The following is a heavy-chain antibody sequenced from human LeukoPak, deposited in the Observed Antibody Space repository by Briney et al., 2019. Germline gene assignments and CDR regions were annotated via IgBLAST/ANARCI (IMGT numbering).Heavy chain of an antibody. Sequence: GRSLRLSCAASGFTFDDYAMHWVRQAPGKGLEWVSSISWNSGSIGYADSVKGRFTISRDNAKNSLYLQMNSLRAEDTALYYCAKDMYYDILTGFDYWGQGTLVTVSS. CDR2: ISWNSGSI. V-gene: IGHV3-9*01. CDR1: GFTFDDYA. D-gene: IGHD3-9*01. CDR3: AKDMYYDILTGFDY. J-gene: IGHJ4*02.